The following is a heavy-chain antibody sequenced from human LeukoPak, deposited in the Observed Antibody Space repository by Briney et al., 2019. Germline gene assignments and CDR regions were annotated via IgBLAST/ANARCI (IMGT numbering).Heavy chain of an antibody. J-gene: IGHJ4*02. CDR1: GYTFNSYG. Sequence: GASVKVSCKASGYTFNSYGISWVRQAPGQGLEWMGWISAYKGDTDYAQMLQGRVTMTTDTSISTAYMELSRLRSDDTAVYFCAKGHYDGDHPHYDGGSVDSWGQGTHITVSS. V-gene: IGHV1-18*01. CDR3: AKGHYDGDHPHYDGGSVDS. CDR2: ISAYKGDT. D-gene: IGHD2-21*01.